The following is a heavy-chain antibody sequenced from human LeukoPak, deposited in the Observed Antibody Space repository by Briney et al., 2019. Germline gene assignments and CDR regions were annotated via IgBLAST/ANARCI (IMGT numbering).Heavy chain of an antibody. Sequence: GGSLRLSCVASGFTIGHNAMAWDRQAPGKKLEWVSALSGSGGDTFYADSVKGRFTISRDNSKNTLYLQLSSLRPDDTAVYYCAKGAPSSSSVFDFWGPGTLVTVSS. D-gene: IGHD6-6*01. V-gene: IGHV3-23*01. J-gene: IGHJ4*02. CDR3: AKGAPSSSSVFDF. CDR1: GFTIGHNA. CDR2: LSGSGGDT.